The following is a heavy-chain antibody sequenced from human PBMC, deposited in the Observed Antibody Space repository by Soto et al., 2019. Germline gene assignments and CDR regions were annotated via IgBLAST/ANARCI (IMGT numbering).Heavy chain of an antibody. CDR3: ARTVDYYGSGIYEYYFYY. D-gene: IGHD3-10*01. V-gene: IGHV4-34*01. CDR2: INHSGST. Sequence: SETLSLTCAVYGGSFSGYYWSWIRQPPGKGLEWIGEINHSGSTNYNPSLKSRVTISVDTSKNQFSLKLSSVTAADTAVYYCARTVDYYGSGIYEYYFYYWGQGTLVTVSS. J-gene: IGHJ4*02. CDR1: GGSFSGYY.